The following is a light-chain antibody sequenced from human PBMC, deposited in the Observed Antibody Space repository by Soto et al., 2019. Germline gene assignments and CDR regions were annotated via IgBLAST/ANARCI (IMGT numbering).Light chain of an antibody. J-gene: IGKJ1*01. CDR1: QSISSW. V-gene: IGKV1-5*03. Sequence: DIQMTQSPSTLSASVGDRVTITCRASQSISSWLAWYQQKPGKAPKLLIYKASSLESGVPLRFSGSGSGTEFTLTISRLQPDDFETYYCQQYNSLWTFGQGTKVEIK. CDR3: QQYNSLWT. CDR2: KAS.